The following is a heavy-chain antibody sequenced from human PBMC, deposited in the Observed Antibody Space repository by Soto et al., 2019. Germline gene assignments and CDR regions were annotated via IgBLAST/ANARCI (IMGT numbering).Heavy chain of an antibody. D-gene: IGHD2-2*01. CDR2: IYYSGST. Sequence: SETLSLTCTVSGGSISSGDYYWSWIRQPPGKGLEWIGYIYYSGSTYYNPSLKSRVTISVDTSKNQFSLKLSSVTAADTAVYYCARGSIVVPADYWFDPWGQGTLVTVSS. CDR3: ARGSIVVPADYWFDP. J-gene: IGHJ5*02. CDR1: GGSISSGDYY. V-gene: IGHV4-30-4*01.